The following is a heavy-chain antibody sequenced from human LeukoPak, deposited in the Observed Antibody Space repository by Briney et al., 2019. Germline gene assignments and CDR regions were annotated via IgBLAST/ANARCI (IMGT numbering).Heavy chain of an antibody. CDR3: AKDAVAGQYYFDY. CDR2: ISYDGSNK. J-gene: IGHJ4*02. D-gene: IGHD6-19*01. V-gene: IGHV3-30*18. Sequence: PGRSLRLSCAASGFTFSSYGMHWVRQAPGKGLEWVAVISYDGSNKYYADSVKGRFTISRDNSKNTLYLQMNSLRAEDTAVYYCAKDAVAGQYYFDYWGQGTLVTVSS. CDR1: GFTFSSYG.